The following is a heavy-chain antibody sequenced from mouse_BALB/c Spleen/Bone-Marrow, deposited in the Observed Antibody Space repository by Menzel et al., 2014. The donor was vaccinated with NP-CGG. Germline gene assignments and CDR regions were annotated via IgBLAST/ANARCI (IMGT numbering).Heavy chain of an antibody. CDR1: GYSFTGYT. D-gene: IGHD2-4*01. V-gene: IGHV1-18*01. J-gene: IGHJ3*01. Sequence: EVKLVESGPELVKPGASMKISCKASGYSFTGYTMNWVKQSHGENLEWIGLINPYNGGTSHNQKFKGKATLTVDKSSSTAYMELLSLTSEDSAVYYCARDDYDVGFAYWGQGTLVTVSA. CDR2: INPYNGGT. CDR3: ARDDYDVGFAY.